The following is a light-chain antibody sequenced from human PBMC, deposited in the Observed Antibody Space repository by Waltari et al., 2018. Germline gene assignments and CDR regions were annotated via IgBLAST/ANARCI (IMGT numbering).Light chain of an antibody. CDR1: QSVSSSS. V-gene: IGKV3-20*01. CDR2: GAS. CDR3: QQYGSLPIT. Sequence: EIVLTQSPGTLSLSPGERATLSCGASQSVSSSSLAWYQQNPGQAPRLLISGASSRATGIPDRCSGSGSGTDFTLTVSRLEPEDFAVYYCQQYGSLPITFGQGTRLEIK. J-gene: IGKJ5*01.